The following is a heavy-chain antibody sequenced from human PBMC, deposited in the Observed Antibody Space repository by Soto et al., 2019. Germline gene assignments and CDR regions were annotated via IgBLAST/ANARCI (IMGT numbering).Heavy chain of an antibody. Sequence: ASVKVSCKASGYTFTSYGISWVRQAPGQGLEWMGWISAYNGNTNYAQKLQGRVTMTTDTSTSTAYMEVRSLRSDDTAVYYCARVHTYYYDSSGYYYGHWFDPWGQGTLVTVSS. J-gene: IGHJ5*02. CDR2: ISAYNGNT. D-gene: IGHD3-22*01. V-gene: IGHV1-18*01. CDR3: ARVHTYYYDSSGYYYGHWFDP. CDR1: GYTFTSYG.